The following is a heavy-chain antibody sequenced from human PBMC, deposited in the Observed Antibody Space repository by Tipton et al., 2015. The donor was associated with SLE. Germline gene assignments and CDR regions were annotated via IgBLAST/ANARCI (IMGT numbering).Heavy chain of an antibody. CDR2: ISAYNGNT. D-gene: IGHD6-13*01. V-gene: IGHV1-18*01. J-gene: IGHJ5*02. CDR1: GYTFTTYG. Sequence: QVQLVQSGAEVKKPGASMKVSCKASGYTFTTYGISWVRQAPGQGLEWMGWISAYNGNTNYAQKLQGRVTMTTDTSTSTAYMELRSLRSDDTAVYYCVRDPGIAAAPNWFDPWGQGTLVTVSS. CDR3: VRDPGIAAAPNWFDP.